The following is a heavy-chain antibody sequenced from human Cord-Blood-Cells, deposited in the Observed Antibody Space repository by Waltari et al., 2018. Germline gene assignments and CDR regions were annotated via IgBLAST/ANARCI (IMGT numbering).Heavy chain of an antibody. CDR2: INEGNGNT. CDR1: GYTFTSYA. CDR3: ARVGTDDILTGYYKGPNAFDI. D-gene: IGHD3-9*01. J-gene: IGHJ3*02. Sequence: QVQLVQSGAEVKKPGASVTVSCKASGYTFTSYAMHWVRQAPGQRLEWMGWINEGNGNTKYSRKFQVKVTITRDTSASTAYMELGSLRSEDTAVYYCARVGTDDILTGYYKGPNAFDIWGQGTMVTVSS. V-gene: IGHV1-3*01.